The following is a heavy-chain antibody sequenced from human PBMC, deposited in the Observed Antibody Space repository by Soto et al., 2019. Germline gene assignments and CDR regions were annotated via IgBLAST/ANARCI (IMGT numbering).Heavy chain of an antibody. J-gene: IGHJ6*02. CDR2: INHSGST. Sequence: PXGTLSLTCAVYGGSFSGYYWSWIRQPPGKGLEWIGEINHSGSTNYNPSLKSRVTISVDTSKNQFSLKLSSVTAADTAVYYCARGRAAGSSSWYYYYYGMDVWGQGTTVTVSS. V-gene: IGHV4-34*01. CDR1: GGSFSGYY. CDR3: ARGRAAGSSSWYYYYYGMDV. D-gene: IGHD6-13*01.